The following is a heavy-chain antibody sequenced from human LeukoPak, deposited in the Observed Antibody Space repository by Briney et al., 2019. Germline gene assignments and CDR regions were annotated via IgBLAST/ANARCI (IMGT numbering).Heavy chain of an antibody. CDR3: AKVGRGWSSDY. CDR2: ITSTGGGA. V-gene: IGHV3-23*01. D-gene: IGHD6-19*01. Sequence: QPGGSLRLSCAASGFTFSSYAMSWVRQAPGKGLEWVSVITSTGGGAYYADSVKGRFTISRENSKNTLYLQMNSLRADDTAVYYCAKVGRGWSSDYWGQGTLVTVSS. CDR1: GFTFSSYA. J-gene: IGHJ4*02.